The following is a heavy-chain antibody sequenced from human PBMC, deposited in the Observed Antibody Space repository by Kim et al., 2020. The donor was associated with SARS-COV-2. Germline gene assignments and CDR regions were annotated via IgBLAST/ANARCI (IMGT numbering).Heavy chain of an antibody. CDR2: ISYDGSNK. Sequence: GGSLRLSCAASGFTFSSYAMHWVRQAPGKGLEWVAVISYDGSNKYYADSVKGRFSISRDNSKNTLYLQMNSLRAEDTAVFYCARARSGSGSALDYWGQGTLFTVSS. CDR3: ARARSGSGSALDY. D-gene: IGHD3-10*01. CDR1: GFTFSSYA. J-gene: IGHJ4*02. V-gene: IGHV3-30*04.